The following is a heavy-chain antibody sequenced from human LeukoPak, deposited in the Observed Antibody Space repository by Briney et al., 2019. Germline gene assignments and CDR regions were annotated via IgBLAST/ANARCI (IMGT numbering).Heavy chain of an antibody. J-gene: IGHJ5*02. CDR2: IYPGDSDV. Sequence: GESLKISCEGSGYRFTIYWIGWVRQMPGKGLDWMGIIYPGDSDVRYNPSFQGQVTISADKSINTAYLQWSSLEASDTAMYYCARGGYSSDWYYYFDPWGQGTLVTVSS. CDR3: ARGGYSSDWYYYFDP. V-gene: IGHV5-51*01. D-gene: IGHD6-19*01. CDR1: GYRFTIYW.